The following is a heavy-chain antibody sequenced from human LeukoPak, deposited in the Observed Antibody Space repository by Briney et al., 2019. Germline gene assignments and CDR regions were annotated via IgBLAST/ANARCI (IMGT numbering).Heavy chain of an antibody. Sequence: PGGSLRLSCVASGVTFSTYWMAWVRQAPGKGLEWVANIKGDESARHQADSVKGRFTISRDNARNSLYLQMGSLRGDDTAVYYCARDVVGSLDYWGQGTLVTVSS. CDR2: IKGDESAR. J-gene: IGHJ4*02. CDR3: ARDVVGSLDY. V-gene: IGHV3-7*01. CDR1: GVTFSTYW. D-gene: IGHD1-26*01.